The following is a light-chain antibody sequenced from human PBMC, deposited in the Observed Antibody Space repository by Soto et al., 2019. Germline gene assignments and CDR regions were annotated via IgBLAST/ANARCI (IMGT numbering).Light chain of an antibody. CDR1: SSNIGSNY. CDR3: AAWDDSLSAVV. CDR2: RNN. J-gene: IGLJ2*01. V-gene: IGLV1-47*01. Sequence: QSVLTQPPSASGTPWQRVTISCSGSSSNIGSNYVYWYQQLPGTAPKLLIYRNNQRPSGVPDRFSGSKSGTSASLAISGLRSEDEADYYCAAWDDSLSAVVFGGGTKVTV.